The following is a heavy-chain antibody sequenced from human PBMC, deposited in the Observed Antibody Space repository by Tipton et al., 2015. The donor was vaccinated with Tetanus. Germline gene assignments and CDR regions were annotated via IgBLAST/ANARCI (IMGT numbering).Heavy chain of an antibody. V-gene: IGHV4-4*07. Sequence: TLSLTCTVSGVSMIDSYWNWIRQPAGKGLEWIGRIYSSGTTNYDPSLRGRVPMSIDTSKNRFSLKLDSVTAADTAIYYCARALKQGANWFDPWGQGTLVTVSS. CDR3: ARALKQGANWFDP. J-gene: IGHJ5*02. CDR2: IYSSGTT. CDR1: GVSMIDSY. D-gene: IGHD3-16*01.